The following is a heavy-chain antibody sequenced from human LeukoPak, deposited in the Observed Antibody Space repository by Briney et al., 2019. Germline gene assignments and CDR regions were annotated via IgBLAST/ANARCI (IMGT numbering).Heavy chain of an antibody. CDR2: IYYSGST. Sequence: PSETLSLTCTVSGGSISSYYWSWIRQPPGKGLEWIGYIYYSGSTNYNPSLKSRVTISVDTSKNQFSLKLSSVTAADTAVYYCARDSYDILTGNNWFDPWGRGTLVTVSS. V-gene: IGHV4-59*01. D-gene: IGHD3-9*01. CDR1: GGSISSYY. J-gene: IGHJ5*02. CDR3: ARDSYDILTGNNWFDP.